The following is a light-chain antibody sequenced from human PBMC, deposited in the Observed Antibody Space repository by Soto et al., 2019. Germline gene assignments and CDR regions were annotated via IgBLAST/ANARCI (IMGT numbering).Light chain of an antibody. J-gene: IGKJ5*01. Sequence: EIVMTQSPATLSVSPGERATLSCRASQSVSSNLAWYQQKPGQAPRLLIYGASTRATGIPARFSGSGSGTEFTLTISSLQSEDFAVYYCQQYNSWPITFGQGTRRRL. CDR3: QQYNSWPIT. V-gene: IGKV3-15*01. CDR1: QSVSSN. CDR2: GAS.